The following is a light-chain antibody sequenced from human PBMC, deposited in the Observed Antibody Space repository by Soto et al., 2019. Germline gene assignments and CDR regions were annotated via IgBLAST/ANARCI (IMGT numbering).Light chain of an antibody. CDR2: EVT. V-gene: IGLV2-14*01. Sequence: QSALTQPASVSGSLGQSITMSCTGTSTDVGSYNFVSWYQQHPDKAPKLLIYEVTNRPSGVSNRFSGSKSGNTASLTISGLQAEDEADYYCSSYTSTGTPVLGTGTKVTVL. CDR3: SSYTSTGTPV. CDR1: STDVGSYNF. J-gene: IGLJ1*01.